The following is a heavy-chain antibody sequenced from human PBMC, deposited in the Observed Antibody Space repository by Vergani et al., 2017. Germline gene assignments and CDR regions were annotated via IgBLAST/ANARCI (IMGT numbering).Heavy chain of an antibody. CDR1: GATFRSNT. Sequence: QVQLVQSGAEVKKPGSSVKVSCKASGATFRSNTISWVRQVPGQGLEWMGRIIPVLGKTKYAQDFQGRLTITADTSTSTAYMELTSLRSQDTAVYYCARDGGIAVAGRYYYYYMDVWGKGTTVTVSS. D-gene: IGHD6-19*01. V-gene: IGHV1-69*08. J-gene: IGHJ6*03. CDR2: IIPVLGKT. CDR3: ARDGGIAVAGRYYYYYMDV.